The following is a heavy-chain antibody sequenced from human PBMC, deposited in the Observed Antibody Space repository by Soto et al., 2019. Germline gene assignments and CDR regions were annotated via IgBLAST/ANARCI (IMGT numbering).Heavy chain of an antibody. J-gene: IGHJ5*02. D-gene: IGHD6-6*01. V-gene: IGHV1-3*01. CDR1: GYTFTSYA. Sequence: ASVKVSCKASGYTFTSYAMHWVRQAPGQRLEWMGWINAGNGNTKYSRKFQGRVTITRDTSASTAYMELSSLRSEDTAVYYCARDRGSSSVWFDPWGQGTLVTVSS. CDR2: INAGNGNT. CDR3: ARDRGSSSVWFDP.